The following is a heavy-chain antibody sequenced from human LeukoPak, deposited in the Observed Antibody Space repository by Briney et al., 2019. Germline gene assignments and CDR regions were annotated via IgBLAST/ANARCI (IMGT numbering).Heavy chain of an antibody. Sequence: GGSLRLSCAASGFTFDDYAMYWVRQAPGKGLEWVSLINWDGGSTYYADSVKGRFTISRDNSKNSLYLQMNSLRAEDTALYYCAKAIAAAGTLSYFDYWGQGTLVTVSS. CDR1: GFTFDDYA. D-gene: IGHD6-13*01. CDR2: INWDGGST. J-gene: IGHJ4*02. CDR3: AKAIAAAGTLSYFDY. V-gene: IGHV3-43D*03.